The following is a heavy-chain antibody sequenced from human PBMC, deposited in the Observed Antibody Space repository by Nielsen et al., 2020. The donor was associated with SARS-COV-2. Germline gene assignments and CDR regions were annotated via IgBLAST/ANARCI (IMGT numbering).Heavy chain of an antibody. V-gene: IGHV3-9*01. CDR1: GFTFDDYA. J-gene: IGHJ6*02. Sequence: SLKISCAASGFTFDDYAMHWVRQAPGKGLEWVSGISWNSGSIGYADSVKGRFTISRDNAKNSLYLQMNSLRAEDTAVYYCARVWLGMDVWGQGTTVTVSS. CDR2: ISWNSGSI. D-gene: IGHD5-24*01. CDR3: ARVWLGMDV.